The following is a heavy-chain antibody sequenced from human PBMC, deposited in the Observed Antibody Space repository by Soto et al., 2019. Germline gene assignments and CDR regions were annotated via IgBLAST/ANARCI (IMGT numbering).Heavy chain of an antibody. D-gene: IGHD2-15*01. CDR1: GGTFSSYA. V-gene: IGHV1-69*13. J-gene: IGHJ4*02. Sequence: SVKVSCKASGGTFSSYAISWVRQAPGQGLEWMGGIIPIFGTANYAQKFQGRVTITADESTSTAYMELSSLRSEDTAVYYCAKVYHGYCSVGSCPNYGDYVLDYWGQGTLVTVSS. CDR2: IIPIFGTA. CDR3: AKVYHGYCSVGSCPNYGDYVLDY.